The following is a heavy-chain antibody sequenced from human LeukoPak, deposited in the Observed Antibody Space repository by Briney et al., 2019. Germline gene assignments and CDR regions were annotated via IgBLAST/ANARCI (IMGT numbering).Heavy chain of an antibody. V-gene: IGHV4-59*08. D-gene: IGHD3-10*01. CDR3: ARRGASGRRDFDY. CDR2: IYYSGST. J-gene: IGHJ4*02. CDR1: GGSISSYY. Sequence: PSETLSLTCTVSGGSISSYYWSWIRQPPGKGLEWIGYIYYSGSTNYNPSLKSRVTISVDTSNNQFSLKLSSVTAADTALYYCARRGASGRRDFDYWGQGTLVTVSS.